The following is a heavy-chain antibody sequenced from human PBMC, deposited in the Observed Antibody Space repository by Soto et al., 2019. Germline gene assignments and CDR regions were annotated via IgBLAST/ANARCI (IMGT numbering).Heavy chain of an antibody. CDR2: IDNAGTDS. CDR1: GFTFSGRS. V-gene: IGHV3-74*01. CDR3: ARGWFGPDV. Sequence: EVQLVESGGGLVQPGGSLRLSCAASGFTFSGRSMHWVRQAPGKGLGWVSGIDNAGTDSTYADSVKGRFTSSRDNAKNTPYIPMNSLRVEDTAVYYCARGWFGPDVWGKGTTVTVSS. D-gene: IGHD3-10*01. J-gene: IGHJ6*04.